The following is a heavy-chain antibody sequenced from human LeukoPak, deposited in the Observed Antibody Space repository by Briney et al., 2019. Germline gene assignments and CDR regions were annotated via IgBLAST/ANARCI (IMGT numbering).Heavy chain of an antibody. J-gene: IGHJ4*02. D-gene: IGHD3-10*01. CDR1: GFTFSSYG. CDR2: INSDGSST. V-gene: IGHV3-74*01. Sequence: PGRSLRLSCAASGFTFSSYGMHWVRQAPGKGLVWVSRINSDGSSTSYADSVKGRFTISRDNAKNTLYLQMNSLRAEDTAVYYCAYYGSGSYYGGAIFDYWGQGTLVTVSS. CDR3: AYYGSGSYYGGAIFDY.